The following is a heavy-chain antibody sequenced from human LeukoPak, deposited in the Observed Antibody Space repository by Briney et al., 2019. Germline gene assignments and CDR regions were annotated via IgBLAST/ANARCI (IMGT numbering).Heavy chain of an antibody. V-gene: IGHV3-48*04. CDR3: ARVIGSYGDSAY. CDR2: ISSSSSST. D-gene: IGHD4-17*01. J-gene: IGHJ4*02. CDR1: GFTFSSFS. Sequence: GGSLRLSCAASGFTFSSFSMNWVRQAPGKGLEWISYISSSSSSTYYADSVKGRFTISRDNAKNSLYLQMNSLRAEDTAVYYCARVIGSYGDSAYWGQGTLVTVSS.